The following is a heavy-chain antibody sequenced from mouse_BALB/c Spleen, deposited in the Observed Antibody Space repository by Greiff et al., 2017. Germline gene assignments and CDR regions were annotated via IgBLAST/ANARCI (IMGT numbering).Heavy chain of an antibody. V-gene: IGHV1-7*01. Sequence: VQLQQSGAELVKPGASVKMSCTASGYTFTSYWMHWVKQRPGQGLEWIGYINPSTGYTEYNQKFKDKSTLTADKSSSTTYMQLSSLTSEDSAVYYCATYYGPAWFAYWGQGTLVTVSA. CDR2: INPSTGYT. CDR3: ATYYGPAWFAY. J-gene: IGHJ3*01. D-gene: IGHD1-1*01. CDR1: GYTFTSYW.